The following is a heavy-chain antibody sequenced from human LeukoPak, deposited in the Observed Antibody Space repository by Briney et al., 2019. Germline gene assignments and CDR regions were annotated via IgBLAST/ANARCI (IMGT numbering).Heavy chain of an antibody. J-gene: IGHJ4*02. CDR3: ASLAVAGLSEGY. CDR2: ICYSGST. D-gene: IGHD6-19*01. Sequence: SETLSLTCTVSGGSISSDSYYWAWIRQPPGKGLEWIASICYSGSTYYNPSLKSRVTISVDTSRNQFSLKLSSVTAADTAVYYCASLAVAGLSEGYWGQGTLVIVSS. V-gene: IGHV4-39*01. CDR1: GGSISSDSYY.